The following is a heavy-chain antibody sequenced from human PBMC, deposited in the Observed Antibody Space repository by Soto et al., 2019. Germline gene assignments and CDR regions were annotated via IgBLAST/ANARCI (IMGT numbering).Heavy chain of an antibody. V-gene: IGHV1-18*01. Sequence: QVHLVQSVGEVKKPGASVKVSCKGSGYAFTTYGITWVRQAPGQGLEWMGWISAHNGNTNYAQKLQGRVTVTRDTSTSTAYMELRSLRSDDTAVYYCARGRYGDYWGQGALVTVSS. D-gene: IGHD1-1*01. CDR2: ISAHNGNT. CDR1: GYAFTTYG. J-gene: IGHJ4*02. CDR3: ARGRYGDY.